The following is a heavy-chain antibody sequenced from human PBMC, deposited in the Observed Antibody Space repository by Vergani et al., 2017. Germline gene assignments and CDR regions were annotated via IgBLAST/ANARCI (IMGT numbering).Heavy chain of an antibody. CDR2: IYYSGST. CDR3: ARDRYYYGSGSLNWFDP. CDR1: GGSISSSSYY. Sequence: QLQLQESGPGLVKPSETLSLTCTVSGGSISSSSYYWGWIRQPPGKGLEWIGSIYYSGSTYYNPSLKSRVPISVDTSKNQFSLKLSSVTAADTAVYYCARDRYYYGSGSLNWFDPWGQGTLVTVSS. J-gene: IGHJ5*02. D-gene: IGHD3-10*01. V-gene: IGHV4-39*07.